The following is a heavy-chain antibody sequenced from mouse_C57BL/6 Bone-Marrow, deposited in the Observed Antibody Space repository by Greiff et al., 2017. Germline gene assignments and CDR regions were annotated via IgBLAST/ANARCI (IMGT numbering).Heavy chain of an antibody. CDR1: GFNIKDDY. Sequence: EVQLQQSGAELVRPGASVKLSCTASGFNIKDDYMHWVKQRPEQGLEWIGWIDPENGDTEYASQFQGKATITADTTSNTAYLQLSSLTSEDTAVYYCTTGGDYWGQGTSVTVSS. CDR2: IDPENGDT. V-gene: IGHV14-4*01. J-gene: IGHJ4*01. CDR3: TTGGDY.